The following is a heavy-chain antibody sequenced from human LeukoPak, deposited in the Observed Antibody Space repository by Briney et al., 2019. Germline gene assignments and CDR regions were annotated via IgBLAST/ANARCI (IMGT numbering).Heavy chain of an antibody. J-gene: IGHJ4*02. CDR3: AKDQYYDFWSGFPNLDY. CDR1: GFTFSSYT. D-gene: IGHD3-3*01. V-gene: IGHV3-23*01. Sequence: GGSLRLSCAASGFTFSSYTMSWVRQAPGKGLEWVSDISSSGGSTYYADSVKGRFTISRDNSRNTLYLQMNSLRAEDTAVYYCAKDQYYDFWSGFPNLDYWGQGTLVTVSS. CDR2: ISSSGGST.